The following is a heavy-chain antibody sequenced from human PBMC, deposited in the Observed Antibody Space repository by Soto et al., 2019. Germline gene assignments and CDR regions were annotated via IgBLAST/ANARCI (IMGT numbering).Heavy chain of an antibody. V-gene: IGHV3-23*01. CDR2: ISGSGGST. Sequence: PGVSLRLSCAASGFTFSSYAMSWVRQAPGKGLELVSAISGSGGSTYYADSVKGGFTISRDNSKSTLYLQMNSLRAEDTAVYYCAKEVVVLRYFDWLPTFDYWGQGTLVTVSS. D-gene: IGHD3-9*01. CDR3: AKEVVVLRYFDWLPTFDY. J-gene: IGHJ4*02. CDR1: GFTFSSYA.